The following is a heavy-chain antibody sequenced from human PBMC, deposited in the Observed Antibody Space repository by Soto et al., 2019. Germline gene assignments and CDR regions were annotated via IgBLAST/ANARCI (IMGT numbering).Heavy chain of an antibody. Sequence: GGSLRLSCAASGFTFSGSAMHWVRQASGKGLEWVGRIRSKANSYATAYAASVKGRFTISRDDSKNTAYLPMNSLKTEDTAVYYCTRHVLSGYYYADAFDIWGQGTMVTVSS. CDR3: TRHVLSGYYYADAFDI. J-gene: IGHJ3*02. CDR2: IRSKANSYAT. V-gene: IGHV3-73*01. D-gene: IGHD3-22*01. CDR1: GFTFSGSA.